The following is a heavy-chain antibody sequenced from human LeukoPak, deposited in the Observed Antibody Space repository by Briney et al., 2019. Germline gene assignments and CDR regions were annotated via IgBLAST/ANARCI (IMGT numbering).Heavy chain of an antibody. CDR2: IWYDGSNK. D-gene: IGHD2-2*01. V-gene: IGHV3-33*01. J-gene: IGHJ3*02. Sequence: GRSLRLSCAASGFTFSSYGMHWVRQAPGKGLEWVAVIWYDGSNKYYADSVKGRFTISRDNSKNSLYLQMNSLRGEDTAVYYCARDIVVVPAASGAFDIWGQGTMVTVSS. CDR1: GFTFSSYG. CDR3: ARDIVVVPAASGAFDI.